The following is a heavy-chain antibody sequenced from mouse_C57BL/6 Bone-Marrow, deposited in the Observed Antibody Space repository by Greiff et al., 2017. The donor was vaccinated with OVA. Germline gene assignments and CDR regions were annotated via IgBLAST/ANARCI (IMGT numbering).Heavy chain of an antibody. CDR2: IYPGDGDT. Sequence: QVQLQQSGPELVKPGASVKISCTASGYAFSSSWMNWVKQRPGKGLEWIGRIYPGDGDTNYNGKFKGKATLTADKTSSIAYMQLSSLTSEDSAVYFCAHWDFDVWGTGTTVTVSS. V-gene: IGHV1-82*01. J-gene: IGHJ1*03. CDR1: GYAFSSSW. CDR3: AHWDFDV.